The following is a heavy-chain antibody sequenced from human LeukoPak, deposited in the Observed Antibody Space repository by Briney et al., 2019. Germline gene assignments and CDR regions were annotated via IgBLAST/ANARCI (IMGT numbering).Heavy chain of an antibody. CDR2: IIPIFGTA. CDR1: GGTFSSYA. Sequence: GASVKVSCKGTGGTFSSYAISWVRQAPGQGLEWMGRIIPIFGTANYAQKFQGRVTITTDESTSTAYMELSSLRSEDTAVYYCARDQIERYYDILTGYYNGDWGQGTLVTVSS. CDR3: ARDQIERYYDILTGYYNGD. V-gene: IGHV1-69*05. D-gene: IGHD3-9*01. J-gene: IGHJ4*02.